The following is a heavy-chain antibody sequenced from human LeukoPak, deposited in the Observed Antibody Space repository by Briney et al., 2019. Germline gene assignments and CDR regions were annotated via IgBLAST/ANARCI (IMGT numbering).Heavy chain of an antibody. CDR2: IIPIFGTA. CDR1: GGTFSSYA. J-gene: IGHJ4*02. CDR3: ARAMGYCSSTSCALKPTHFDY. Sequence: SVKVSCKASGGTFSSYAISWVRQAPGQGLEWMGGIIPIFGTANYAQKFQGRVTITADESTSTAYMELSSLRSEDTAVYHCARAMGYCSSTSCALKPTHFDYWGQGTLVTVSS. V-gene: IGHV1-69*13. D-gene: IGHD2-2*01.